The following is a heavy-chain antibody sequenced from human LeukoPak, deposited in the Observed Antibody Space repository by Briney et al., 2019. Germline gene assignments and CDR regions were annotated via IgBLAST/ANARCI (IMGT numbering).Heavy chain of an antibody. Sequence: GRSLRLSCAASGFIFNKYRMTWVRQAPGKGLEWVANIRQEGSRKSYVDSVEGRFTISGDNAQNSLFLEMNSLRAEDTAVYYCARDAGSQTDGIWYDAFDMWGPGTRVTVSS. V-gene: IGHV3-7*01. CDR3: ARDAGSQTDGIWYDAFDM. D-gene: IGHD6-13*01. J-gene: IGHJ3*02. CDR1: GFIFNKYR. CDR2: IRQEGSRK.